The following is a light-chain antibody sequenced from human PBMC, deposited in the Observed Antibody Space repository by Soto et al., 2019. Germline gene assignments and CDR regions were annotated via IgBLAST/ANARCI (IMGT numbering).Light chain of an antibody. CDR1: QSIRSW. Sequence: DIQMTQSPSTLSASVGDRVTITCRASQSIRSWVAWYQQKPGKAPKLLIYKASSLESGVPSRFSGSGSGTEFTLTISSLQPDDFATYYCQQYSSYPWTFGQGTKVEIK. V-gene: IGKV1-5*03. J-gene: IGKJ1*01. CDR2: KAS. CDR3: QQYSSYPWT.